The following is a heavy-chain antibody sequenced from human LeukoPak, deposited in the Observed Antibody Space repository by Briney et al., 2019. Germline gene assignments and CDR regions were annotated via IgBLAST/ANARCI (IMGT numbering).Heavy chain of an antibody. CDR1: GFTFSSYG. J-gene: IGHJ4*02. V-gene: IGHV3-23*01. D-gene: IGHD3-22*01. CDR3: AKTNGYYSD. Sequence: PGGSLRLSGAASGFTFSSYGMNWVRQAPGKGLEWVSGISGSGGTTYYADSVKGRFTISRDNSKNSLSLQVSSLRAEDTAVYYCAKTNGYYSDWGQGTLATVSS. CDR2: ISGSGGTT.